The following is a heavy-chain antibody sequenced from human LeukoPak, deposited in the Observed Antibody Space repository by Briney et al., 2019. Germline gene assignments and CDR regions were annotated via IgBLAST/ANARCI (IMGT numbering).Heavy chain of an antibody. CDR1: GFTFSSYA. V-gene: IGHV3-23*01. Sequence: PGGSLRLSCAASGFTFSSYAMSWVRQAPGKGLEWVSAISGSGGSTYYADSVKGRFTISRDNSKNTLYLQMNSLRAEDTAVYYCAKRRTYYYDSRPPQEYFRHWGQGTLVTVSS. J-gene: IGHJ1*01. D-gene: IGHD3-22*01. CDR3: AKRRTYYYDSRPPQEYFRH. CDR2: ISGSGGST.